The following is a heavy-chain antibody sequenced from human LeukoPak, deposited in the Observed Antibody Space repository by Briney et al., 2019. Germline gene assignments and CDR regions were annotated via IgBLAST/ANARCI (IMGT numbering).Heavy chain of an antibody. CDR3: ARDTALWTFDI. CDR2: IYYSGST. Sequence: PSQTLSLTCTVSGGSISSGSYYWSWIRQPAGKGLEWIGYIYYSGSTNYNPSLKSRVTISVDTSTNQFSLKMTSVTAADTAMYYCARDTALWTFDIWGQGTMVTVSS. V-gene: IGHV4-61*09. J-gene: IGHJ3*02. D-gene: IGHD2-21*02. CDR1: GGSISSGSYY.